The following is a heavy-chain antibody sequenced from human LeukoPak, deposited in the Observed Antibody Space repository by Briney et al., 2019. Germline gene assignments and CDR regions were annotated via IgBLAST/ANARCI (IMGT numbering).Heavy chain of an antibody. CDR2: IDGGGGRT. CDR1: GFAFSSYA. V-gene: IGHV3-23*01. Sequence: PGGPLRLSCTASGFAFSSYAMSWVRQAPGVGLEWVSAIDGGGGRTWHADSVRGRFTISRDNSKNTLFMQMNSLRAEDTAVYYCAKDFYDSSGSRYDYWGQGTLVTVSS. D-gene: IGHD3-22*01. CDR3: AKDFYDSSGSRYDY. J-gene: IGHJ4*02.